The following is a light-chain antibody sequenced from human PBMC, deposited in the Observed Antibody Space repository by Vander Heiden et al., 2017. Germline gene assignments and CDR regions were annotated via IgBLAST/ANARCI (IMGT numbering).Light chain of an antibody. CDR3: QQYDSYSYT. V-gene: IGKV1-5*03. CDR2: KA. Sequence: DTQIPQSPATLSASRRDRATITCRARQRLSSWLAWHRQKPGKAPKLLTYKASRFSGSGSGTEFTLTISSLQPDDFAAYYCQQYDSYSYTFGQGTKLEIK. CDR1: QRLSSW. J-gene: IGKJ2*01.